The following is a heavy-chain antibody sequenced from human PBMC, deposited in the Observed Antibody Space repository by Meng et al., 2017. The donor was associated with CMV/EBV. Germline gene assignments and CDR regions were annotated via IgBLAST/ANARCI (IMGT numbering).Heavy chain of an antibody. J-gene: IGHJ4*02. CDR3: AREGVPAAKTGYFDY. D-gene: IGHD2-2*01. CDR2: ISSSSSYI. V-gene: IGHV3-21*01. CDR1: GFTFSSYS. Sequence: GESLKISCAASGFTFSSYSINWVRQAPGKGLEWVSSISSSSSYIYYADSVKGRFTISRDNAKNSLYLQMNSLRAEDTAVYYCAREGVPAAKTGYFDYWGQGTLVTVSS.